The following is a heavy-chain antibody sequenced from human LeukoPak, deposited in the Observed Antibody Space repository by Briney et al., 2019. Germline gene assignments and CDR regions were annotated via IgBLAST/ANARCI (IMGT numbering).Heavy chain of an antibody. D-gene: IGHD3-10*01. CDR1: GGTFSSYA. CDR2: IIPIFGTA. J-gene: IGHJ3*02. V-gene: IGHV1-69*05. CDR3: ARDRVPDYYGAFDI. Sequence: ASVKVSCKASGGTFSSYAISWVRQAPGQGLEWMGRIIPIFGTANYAQKFQGRVTITTDESTSTAYMELSSLRSEDTAVYYCARDRVPDYYGAFDIWGQGTMVTVSS.